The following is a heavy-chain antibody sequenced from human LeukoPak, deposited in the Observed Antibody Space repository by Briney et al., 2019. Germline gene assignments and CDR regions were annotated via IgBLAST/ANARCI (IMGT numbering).Heavy chain of an antibody. J-gene: IGHJ4*02. CDR1: GYSFTGYY. CDR2: INPSGGST. CDR3: ARDRGSGWYEGVFDY. D-gene: IGHD6-19*01. Sequence: GASVKVSCKASGYSFTGYYMHWARQAPGQGLEWMGIINPSGGSTSYAQKFQGRVTMTRDTSTSTVYMELSSLRSEDTAVYYCARDRGSGWYEGVFDYWGQGTLVTVSS. V-gene: IGHV1-46*01.